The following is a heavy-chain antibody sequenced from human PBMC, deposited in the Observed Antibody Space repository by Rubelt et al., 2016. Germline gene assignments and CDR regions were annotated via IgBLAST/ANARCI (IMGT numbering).Heavy chain of an antibody. CDR2: IYWADDI. CDR3: ARRRGYGDYLDY. V-gene: IGHV2-5*02. CDR1: GFSLTTSGLG. D-gene: IGHD4-17*01. Sequence: QITLKESGPTLVKPTQTLTLTCTFSGFSLTTSGLGVGWIRQPPGKALEWVALIYWADDIRYSPSLQNRLTITKATSENQVVLTMTDMDPVDTGTYYCARRRGYGDYLDYWGQGTLVTVSS. J-gene: IGHJ4*02.